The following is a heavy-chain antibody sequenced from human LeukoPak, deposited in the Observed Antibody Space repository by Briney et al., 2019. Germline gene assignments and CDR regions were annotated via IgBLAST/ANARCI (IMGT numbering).Heavy chain of an antibody. CDR3: AKDPRGVVVTAIWFDY. V-gene: IGHV3-23*01. J-gene: IGHJ4*02. CDR1: GFTFSTYG. Sequence: PGGSLRLSCAASGFTFSTYGMSWVRQAPGRGLGWVSAISGSGDSTYYADSVKGRFTISRDNSKNTLFLQMSSLRAEDTALYYCAKDPRGVVVTAIWFDYWGQGTLVTVSS. CDR2: ISGSGDST. D-gene: IGHD2-21*02.